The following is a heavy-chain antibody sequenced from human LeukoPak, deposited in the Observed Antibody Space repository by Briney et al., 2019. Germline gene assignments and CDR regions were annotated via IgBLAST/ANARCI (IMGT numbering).Heavy chain of an antibody. CDR3: AGGVDTAMEWGPH. CDR1: GGSISSYY. J-gene: IGHJ4*02. CDR2: IYYSGST. V-gene: IGHV4-59*08. D-gene: IGHD5-18*01. Sequence: SETLSLTCTVSGGSISSYYWSWIRQPPGKGLEWIGYIYYSGSTNYNASLKSRVTISVDTSKNQFSLKLSSVTAADTAVYYCAGGVDTAMEWGPHWGQGTLVTVSS.